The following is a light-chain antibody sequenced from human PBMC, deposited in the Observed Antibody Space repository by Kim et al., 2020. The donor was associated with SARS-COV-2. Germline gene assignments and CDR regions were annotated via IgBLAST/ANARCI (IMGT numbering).Light chain of an antibody. CDR2: GNN. Sequence: QSVLTQPPSVSGAPGQRVTISCTGSSSNIGAIYDVHWYQQLPGTAPKLLIYGNNNRPSGVPDRFSASKSGTSASLAITGVQAEDEADYYCQSYDSSLDGWVFGGGTKLTVL. V-gene: IGLV1-40*01. CDR3: QSYDSSLDGWV. J-gene: IGLJ3*02. CDR1: SSNIGAIYD.